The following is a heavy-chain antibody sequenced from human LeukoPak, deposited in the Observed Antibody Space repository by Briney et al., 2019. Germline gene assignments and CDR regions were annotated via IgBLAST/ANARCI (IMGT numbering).Heavy chain of an antibody. D-gene: IGHD2-2*01. V-gene: IGHV3-23*01. CDR2: ISGSGGST. J-gene: IGHJ4*02. CDR1: GFTFSSYA. CDR3: AKGCCSSTSCYAFDY. Sequence: GGSLRLSCAASGFTFSSYAMSWVRQAPGKGLEWVSAISGSGGSTYYADSVKGRFTISRDNSKNTLYLQMNSLRAEDTAVYYCAKGCCSSTSCYAFDYWGQGTLVTVSS.